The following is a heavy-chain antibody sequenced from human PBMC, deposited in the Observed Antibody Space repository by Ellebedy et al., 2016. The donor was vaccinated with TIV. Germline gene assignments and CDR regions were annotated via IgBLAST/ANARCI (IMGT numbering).Heavy chain of an antibody. CDR3: SRRPSFGVHGEEFDP. CDR2: IDPSDSYT. J-gene: IGHJ5*02. CDR1: GYSFTSYW. V-gene: IGHV5-10-1*01. Sequence: GESLKISCKGSGYSFTSYWISWVRQMPGKGLEWMGRIDPSDSYTNYSPSFQGHVTISADKSISTAYLQWSSLKASDTAMYYCSRRPSFGVHGEEFDPWGQGTLVTVSS. D-gene: IGHD3-3*01.